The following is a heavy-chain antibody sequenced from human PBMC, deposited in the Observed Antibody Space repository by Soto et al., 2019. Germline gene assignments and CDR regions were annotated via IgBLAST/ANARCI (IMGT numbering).Heavy chain of an antibody. J-gene: IGHJ3*02. Sequence: ASVKVSCKVSGYTLTELSMHWVRQAPGKGLEWMGGSDPEDGETIYAQKFRGRVTMTEDTSTDAAYMELSSLRSEDTAVYYCARGSRRITMIVVVISWHAFDIWGQGTMVTVSS. CDR3: ARGSRRITMIVVVISWHAFDI. V-gene: IGHV1-24*01. CDR1: GYTLTELS. CDR2: SDPEDGET. D-gene: IGHD3-22*01.